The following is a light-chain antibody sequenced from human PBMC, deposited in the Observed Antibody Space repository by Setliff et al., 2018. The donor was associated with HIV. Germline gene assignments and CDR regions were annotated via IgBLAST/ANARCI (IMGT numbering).Light chain of an antibody. CDR3: SSYAGSSSAL. Sequence: QSVLTQPASVSGSPGQSITISCTGTSSDVGNYNFVSWYQQHPGKSPKLIIYEVIKRPSGVSDRFSGSKSGNTASLTISGLQAEDEALYHCSSYAGSSSALFGGGTQLTVL. V-gene: IGLV2-23*02. CDR2: EVI. CDR1: SSDVGNYNF. J-gene: IGLJ2*01.